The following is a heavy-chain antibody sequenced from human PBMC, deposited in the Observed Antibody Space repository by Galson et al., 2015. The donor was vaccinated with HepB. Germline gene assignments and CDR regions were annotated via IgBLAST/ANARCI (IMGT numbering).Heavy chain of an antibody. V-gene: IGHV3-11*06. CDR2: ISSSRTYI. CDR1: GFNFRDYY. J-gene: IGHJ5*02. CDR3: ARDTLTTVDP. Sequence: SLRLSCAASGFNFRDYYMSWIRQAPGKGLEWVSYISSSRTYIYYADSVKGRFTISRDNAKNSLYLQMNSLRAEDTAVYYCARDTLTTVDPWGQGTLVTVSS. D-gene: IGHD1-14*01.